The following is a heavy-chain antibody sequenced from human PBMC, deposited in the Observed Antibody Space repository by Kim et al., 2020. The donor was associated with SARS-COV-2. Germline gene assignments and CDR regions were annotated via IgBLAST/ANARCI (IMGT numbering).Heavy chain of an antibody. V-gene: IGHV1-46*01. J-gene: IGHJ4*02. CDR1: GYTFTNYF. D-gene: IGHD3-22*01. Sequence: ASVKVSCKASGYTFTNYFVHWVRQAPGQGLEWMGIINPSGAGTSYAQNLQGRVTMTKDTSTSTIYMELSSLRSEDTAVYYCVSNYYDSSGYLTGFDYWGQ. CDR3: VSNYYDSSGYLTGFDY. CDR2: INPSGAGT.